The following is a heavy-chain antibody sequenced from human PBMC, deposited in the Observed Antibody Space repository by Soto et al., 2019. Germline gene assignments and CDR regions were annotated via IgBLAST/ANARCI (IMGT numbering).Heavy chain of an antibody. CDR2: IYYTGHT. J-gene: IGHJ4*02. CDR1: GGYISSGGNY. D-gene: IGHD2-8*01. Sequence: SETLSLTCSVSGGYISSGGNYWSWIRQHPGKGLEWIGFIYYTGHTKYNAALKSRASIAGDMSENQFSLTLTSVTAADTAVYYWAREDINESFFDSWGPGILVTVSS. V-gene: IGHV4-31*03. CDR3: AREDINESFFDS.